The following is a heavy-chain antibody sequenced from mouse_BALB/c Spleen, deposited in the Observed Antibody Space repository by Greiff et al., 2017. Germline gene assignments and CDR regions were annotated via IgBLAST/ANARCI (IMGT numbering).Heavy chain of an antibody. CDR1: GYTFTSYW. CDR2: INPSTGYT. D-gene: IGHD1-1*01. J-gene: IGHJ3*01. V-gene: IGHV1-7*01. CDR3: ASFFITTVVARAY. Sequence: QVQLQQSGAELAKPGASVKMSCTASGYTFTSYWMHWVKQRPGQGLEWIGYINPSTGYTEYTQKFKDKATMTADKSSSTAYMQLSSLTSEDSAVYYCASFFITTVVARAYWGQGTLVTVSA.